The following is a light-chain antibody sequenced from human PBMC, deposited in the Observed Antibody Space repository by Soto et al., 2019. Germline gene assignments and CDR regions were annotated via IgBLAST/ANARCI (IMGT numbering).Light chain of an antibody. CDR3: SSYARSDILL. Sequence: QSALTQPPSASGSPGQSVTVSCTGTSTDVGGYNSVSWYQQHPGKAPKLIIYEVDKRPSGVPDRFSGSKSGNTASLTVFGLQHDDEADYFFSSYARSDILLFGGGTKVTVL. V-gene: IGLV2-8*01. CDR2: EVD. CDR1: STDVGGYNS. J-gene: IGLJ2*01.